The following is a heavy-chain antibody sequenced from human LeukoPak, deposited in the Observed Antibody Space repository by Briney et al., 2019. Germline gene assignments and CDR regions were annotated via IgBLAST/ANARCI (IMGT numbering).Heavy chain of an antibody. Sequence: SQTLSLTCTVSGGSISSGDYYWSWIRQPPGKGLEWIGYIYYSGSTYYNPSLKSRVTISVDTSKNQFSLKLSSVTAADTAVYYCARGKPYGDYVGNFDYWGQGTLATVSS. D-gene: IGHD4-17*01. CDR3: ARGKPYGDYVGNFDY. V-gene: IGHV4-30-4*01. J-gene: IGHJ4*02. CDR2: IYYSGST. CDR1: GGSISSGDYY.